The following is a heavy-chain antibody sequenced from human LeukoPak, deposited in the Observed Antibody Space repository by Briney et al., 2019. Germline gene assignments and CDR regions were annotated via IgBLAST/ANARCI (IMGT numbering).Heavy chain of an antibody. CDR3: AKDRRFLEWPTLYYFDY. J-gene: IGHJ4*02. Sequence: GGSLRLSCAASGFTFSTYGMHWVRQAPGKGLEWVAVIWYGGSNTYYADSVKGRFTISRDNSKNTLYLQMNSLRAEDTAVYYCAKDRRFLEWPTLYYFDYWGQGTLVTVSS. V-gene: IGHV3-30*02. D-gene: IGHD3-3*01. CDR2: IWYGGSNT. CDR1: GFTFSTYG.